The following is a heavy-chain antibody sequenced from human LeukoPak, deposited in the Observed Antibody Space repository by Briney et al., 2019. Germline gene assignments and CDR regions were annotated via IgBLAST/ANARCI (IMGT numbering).Heavy chain of an antibody. CDR2: IRVTDNT. CDR1: GFTFSNYA. D-gene: IGHD4-17*01. CDR3: AKDGDDDYGDFLAFDI. J-gene: IGHJ3*02. Sequence: GGSLRLSCAASGFTFSNYAMNWVRQAPGKGLEWVSGIRVTDNTYYADSVKGRFTISRDNSENTLYLQMSGLRAEDTAVYYCAKDGDDDYGDFLAFDIWGQGTMVTVSS. V-gene: IGHV3-23*01.